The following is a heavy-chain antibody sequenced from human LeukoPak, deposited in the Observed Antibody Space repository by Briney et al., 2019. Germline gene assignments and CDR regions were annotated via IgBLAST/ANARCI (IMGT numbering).Heavy chain of an antibody. CDR1: GYSISSGYY. D-gene: IGHD1-14*01. J-gene: IGHJ4*02. CDR2: IYHSGST. V-gene: IGHV4-38-2*01. CDR3: ARTYNWNHGRYYFEY. Sequence: PSETLSLTCAVSGYSISSGYYWTCIRQPPGEGVVGIASIYHSGSTYYNPSLKSRVTISVDTSKNQFSLKLSSVTAADTAVYYCARTYNWNHGRYYFEYWGQGTLVTVSS.